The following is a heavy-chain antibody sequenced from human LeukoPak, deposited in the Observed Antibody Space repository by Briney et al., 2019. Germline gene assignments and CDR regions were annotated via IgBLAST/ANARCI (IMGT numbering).Heavy chain of an antibody. V-gene: IGHV4-34*01. CDR3: ARDDFGGRHETFDV. D-gene: IGHD1-26*01. J-gene: IGHJ3*01. CDR1: GGSFSGYY. Sequence: SETLSLTCAVYGGSFSGYYWSWIRQSPGKGLEWIAEVNYSGSSTNYNPSLKSRVTISVDTSKNHFSLGLSSVTAADTAVYYCARDDFGGRHETFDVWGQGTVVAVSS. CDR2: VNYSGSST.